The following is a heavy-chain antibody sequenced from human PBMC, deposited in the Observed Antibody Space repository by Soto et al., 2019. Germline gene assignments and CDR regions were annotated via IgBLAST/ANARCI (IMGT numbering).Heavy chain of an antibody. Sequence: GGSLRLSCAASGFTFSSYSMNWVRQAPGKGLEWVSSISSSSSYIYYADSVKGRFTISRDNAKNSLYLQMNSLRAEDTAVYYCARVSTGIIVATTNFDYWGQGTLVTVSS. CDR2: ISSSSSYI. D-gene: IGHD5-12*01. CDR3: ARVSTGIIVATTNFDY. J-gene: IGHJ4*02. V-gene: IGHV3-21*01. CDR1: GFTFSSYS.